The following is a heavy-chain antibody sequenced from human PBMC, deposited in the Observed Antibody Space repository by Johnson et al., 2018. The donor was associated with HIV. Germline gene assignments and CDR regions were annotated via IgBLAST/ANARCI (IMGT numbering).Heavy chain of an antibody. CDR3: AREEGVGDDYGGKSAFDI. CDR1: GFTFSSYA. D-gene: IGHD4-23*01. V-gene: IGHV3-30*04. CDR2: ISYDGSNK. Sequence: QVQLVESGGGVVQPGRSLRLSCAASGFTFSSYAIHWVRQAPGKGLEWVAVISYDGSNKYYADSGKGRFPISRDNSKNTVYLQMNSLRAGDTAGYYCAREEGVGDDYGGKSAFDIWGQGTMVTVSS. J-gene: IGHJ3*02.